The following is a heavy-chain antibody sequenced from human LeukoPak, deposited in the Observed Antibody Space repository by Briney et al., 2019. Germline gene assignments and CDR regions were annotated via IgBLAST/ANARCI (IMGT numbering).Heavy chain of an antibody. CDR2: MNPNSGNT. CDR1: GYTFTSYD. CDR3: ARGQGPPEHGSGSYYRPDY. J-gene: IGHJ4*02. Sequence: ASVTVSCKASGYTFTSYDINWVRQATGQGLEWMGWMNPNSGNTGYAQKFQGRVTMTRNTSISTAYMELSSLRSEDTAVYYCARGQGPPEHGSGSYYRPDYWGQGTLVTVSS. D-gene: IGHD3-10*01. V-gene: IGHV1-8*01.